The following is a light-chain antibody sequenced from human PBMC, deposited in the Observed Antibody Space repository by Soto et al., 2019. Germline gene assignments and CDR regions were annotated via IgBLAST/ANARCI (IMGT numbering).Light chain of an antibody. CDR3: QTWGTGIWV. CDR1: SGHSSYA. V-gene: IGLV4-69*02. CDR2: LNSDGSH. Sequence: QPVLTQSPSASASLGASVKLTCTLSSGHSSYAIAWHQQQPEKGPRYLMKLNSDGSHSKGDGIPGRFSGSSSGAERYLTISSLQSEDEADYYCQTWGTGIWVFGGGTKLTVL. J-gene: IGLJ3*02.